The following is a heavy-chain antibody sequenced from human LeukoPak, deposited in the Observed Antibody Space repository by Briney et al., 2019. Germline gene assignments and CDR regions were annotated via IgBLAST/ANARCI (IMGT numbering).Heavy chain of an antibody. CDR1: GYSFTSYW. D-gene: IGHD4-17*01. V-gene: IGHV5-51*01. CDR2: IYPGDSDT. CDR3: ARSIATVTTFDYGMDV. J-gene: IGHJ6*02. Sequence: PGGSLKISCKGSGYSFTSYWIGWVRQMPGKGLEWMGIIYPGDSDTRYSPSFQGQVTISADKSISTAYLQWSSLKASDTAMYYCARSIATVTTFDYGMDVWGQGTTVTVSS.